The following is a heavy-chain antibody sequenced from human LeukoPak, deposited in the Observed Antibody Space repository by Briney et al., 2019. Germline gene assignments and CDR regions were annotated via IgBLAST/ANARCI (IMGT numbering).Heavy chain of an antibody. V-gene: IGHV3-23*01. CDR3: AKDQPPDNWNDRGVFDY. J-gene: IGHJ4*02. Sequence: HPGGSLRLSCAASGFTFSSYAMSWVRQAPGKGLEWVSAISGSGGSTYYADSVKGRFTIFRDNSKNTLYLQMNSLRAEDTAVYYCAKDQPPDNWNDRGVFDYWGQGTLVTVSS. D-gene: IGHD1-20*01. CDR2: ISGSGGST. CDR1: GFTFSSYA.